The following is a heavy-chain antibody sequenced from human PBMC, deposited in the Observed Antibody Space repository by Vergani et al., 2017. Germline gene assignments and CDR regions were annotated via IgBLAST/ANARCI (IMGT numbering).Heavy chain of an antibody. CDR3: ARVGRVVS. D-gene: IGHD2-8*02. V-gene: IGHV4-59*01. CDR2: IYYSGST. J-gene: IGHJ6*02. Sequence: QVQLQESGPGLVKPSETLSLTCTVSGGSISSYYWSWIRQPPGKGLERIGYIYYSGSTNYNPSLKSRVTISVDTSKNQFSLKLSSVTAADTAVYYCARVGRVVSWGQGTTVTVSS. CDR1: GGSISSYY.